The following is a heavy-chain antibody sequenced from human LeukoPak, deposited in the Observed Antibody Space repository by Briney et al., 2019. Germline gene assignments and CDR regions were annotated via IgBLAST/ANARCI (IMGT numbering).Heavy chain of an antibody. Sequence: PSETLSLTCTVSGGSISSGSYYWSWIRQPAGKELEWIGRIYTSGSTKYNPSLKSRVTISVDTSKNQFSLKLSSVTAADTAVYYCARVSVTTFYFDYWGQGTLVTVSS. CDR1: GGSISSGSYY. D-gene: IGHD4-17*01. CDR3: ARVSVTTFYFDY. V-gene: IGHV4-61*02. J-gene: IGHJ4*02. CDR2: IYTSGST.